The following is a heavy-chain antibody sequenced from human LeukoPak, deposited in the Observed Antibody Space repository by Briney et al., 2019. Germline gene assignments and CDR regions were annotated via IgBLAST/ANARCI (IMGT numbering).Heavy chain of an antibody. D-gene: IGHD6-19*01. J-gene: IGHJ4*02. CDR2: ISGSGANT. CDR3: AKSGNSAWFYFDY. CDR1: GFTFNNYA. Sequence: GGSLGLSCAASGFTFNNYAMSWVRQAPGKGLEWVSGISGSGANTYSADSVKGRFTISRDNSRNTLYLQVNSLRAEDTAVYYCAKSGNSAWFYFDYWGQGILVTVSS. V-gene: IGHV3-23*01.